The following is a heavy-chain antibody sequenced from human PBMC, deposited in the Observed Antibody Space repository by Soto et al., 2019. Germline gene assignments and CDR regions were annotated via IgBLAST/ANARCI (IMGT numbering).Heavy chain of an antibody. Sequence: SETLSLTCTVSGDSITDSTYYWAWIRQPPGKGLEWIGSVFYSGGPHYNPSRKSRVTISVDTSKNQFSLRLSSVTAADTAVYYCARSRYSVVGPTTYTFDIWGQGTTVTVSS. D-gene: IGHD1-26*01. V-gene: IGHV4-39*01. CDR2: VFYSGGP. CDR3: ARSRYSVVGPTTYTFDI. CDR1: GDSITDSTYY. J-gene: IGHJ3*02.